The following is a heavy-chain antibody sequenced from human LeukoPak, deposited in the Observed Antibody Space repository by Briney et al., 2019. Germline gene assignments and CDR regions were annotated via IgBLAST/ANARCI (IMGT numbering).Heavy chain of an antibody. J-gene: IGHJ4*02. CDR1: GFTFSSYG. Sequence: GGSLRLSCAASGFTFSSYGMHWVRQAPGKGLEWVAVISYDGSNKYYADSVKGRFTISRDNSKNTLYLQMNSLRAEDTAVYYCAKDLGVVVITQYFDYWGQGTLVTVSS. D-gene: IGHD3-22*01. CDR3: AKDLGVVVITQYFDY. V-gene: IGHV3-30*18. CDR2: ISYDGSNK.